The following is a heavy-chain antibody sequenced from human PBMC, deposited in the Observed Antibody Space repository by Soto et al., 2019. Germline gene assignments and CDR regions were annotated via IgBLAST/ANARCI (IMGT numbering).Heavy chain of an antibody. CDR1: GFTFSAYS. V-gene: IGHV3-48*02. CDR3: ARQVYTVVTPMDF. CDR2: ISGDRAYI. Sequence: GGSLRLSCVASGFTFSAYSMNWVRQAPGKGLEWLSYISGDRAYIYYADSVRGRFTISRDNAENSLYLQMDNLRDEDTALYYFARQVYTVVTPMDFWGQGTLVTVSS. D-gene: IGHD2-21*02. J-gene: IGHJ4*02.